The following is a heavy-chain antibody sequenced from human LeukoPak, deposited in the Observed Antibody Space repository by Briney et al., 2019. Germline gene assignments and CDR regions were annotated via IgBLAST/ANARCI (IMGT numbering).Heavy chain of an antibody. V-gene: IGHV1-2*02. Sequence: GASVKVSCKASGYTFTVYYMHWVRQAPGQGLEWMGWINPNSGGTDYAQKFQGRVTMTRDTSISTAYMELSRLRSDDTAVYYCARADFSKTGDAFDIWGQGTMVTVSS. CDR1: GYTFTVYY. CDR3: ARADFSKTGDAFDI. CDR2: INPNSGGT. J-gene: IGHJ3*02. D-gene: IGHD4-11*01.